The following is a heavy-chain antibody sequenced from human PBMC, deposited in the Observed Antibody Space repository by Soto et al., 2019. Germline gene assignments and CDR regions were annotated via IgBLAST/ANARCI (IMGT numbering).Heavy chain of an antibody. CDR2: IDRSGGRT. D-gene: IGHD6-13*01. CDR1: GFTFTGNA. J-gene: IGHJ4*02. V-gene: IGHV3-23*01. CDR3: AKAFSWYAY. Sequence: GGSLRLSCAASGFTFTGNAMSWVRQAPGKGLQWVSAIDRSGGRTYYVDSVKGRFTISRDNSKNTLYLQMNSLRAEDTAVYFCAKAFSWYAYWGQGTLVTVSS.